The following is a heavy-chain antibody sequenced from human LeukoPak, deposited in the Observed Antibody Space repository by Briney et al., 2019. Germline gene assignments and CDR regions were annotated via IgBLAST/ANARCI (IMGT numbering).Heavy chain of an antibody. CDR2: IIPILGIA. Sequence: GSSVQVSCKASGGTFSSYTISWVRQAPGQGLEWMGRIIPILGIANYAQKFQGRVTITADKSTSTAYMELSSLRSEDTAVYYCARNGNKYYDFWSGYYTGYFDYWGQGTLVTVSS. V-gene: IGHV1-69*02. D-gene: IGHD3-3*01. CDR1: GGTFSSYT. CDR3: ARNGNKYYDFWSGYYTGYFDY. J-gene: IGHJ4*02.